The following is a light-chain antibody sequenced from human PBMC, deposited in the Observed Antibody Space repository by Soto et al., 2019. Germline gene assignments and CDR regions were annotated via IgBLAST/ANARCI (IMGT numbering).Light chain of an antibody. Sequence: DIQMTQSPSTLSASVGDRVTITCRASQSITDWLAWYQQKPGRAPRLLIYKASNLENGVPSRFRGSGSGTDFTLTINNVQPDDFATYYCLQYGSHTRTFGGGTTVDFK. CDR2: KAS. CDR1: QSITDW. V-gene: IGKV1-5*03. CDR3: LQYGSHTRT. J-gene: IGKJ4*02.